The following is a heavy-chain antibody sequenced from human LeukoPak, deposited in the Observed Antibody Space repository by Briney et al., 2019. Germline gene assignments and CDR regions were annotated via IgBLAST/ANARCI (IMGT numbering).Heavy chain of an antibody. D-gene: IGHD1-26*01. J-gene: IGHJ4*02. V-gene: IGHV3-7*01. CDR3: ARDKIVGATHFDY. Sequence: GGSLRLSCAASGFTFSSYWMSWVRQAPGKGLEWVANIKQDGSEKYYVDSVKGRFTIFRDNAKNSLYLQMNSLRVEDTAVYYCARDKIVGATHFDYWGQGTLVTVSS. CDR2: IKQDGSEK. CDR1: GFTFSSYW.